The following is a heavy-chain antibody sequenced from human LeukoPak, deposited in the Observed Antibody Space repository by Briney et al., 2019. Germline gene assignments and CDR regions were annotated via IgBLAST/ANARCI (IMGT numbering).Heavy chain of an antibody. Sequence: PGGSLRLSCAASGFTFSSYEMNWVRQAPGKGLEWVSYISSSSSTIYYADSVKGRFTISRDNSKNTLYLQMNSLRAEDTAVYYCAKSLPPSARKGDNGSGTPWYFDYWGQGTLVTVSS. D-gene: IGHD3-10*01. V-gene: IGHV3-48*03. J-gene: IGHJ4*02. CDR1: GFTFSSYE. CDR3: AKSLPPSARKGDNGSGTPWYFDY. CDR2: ISSSSSTI.